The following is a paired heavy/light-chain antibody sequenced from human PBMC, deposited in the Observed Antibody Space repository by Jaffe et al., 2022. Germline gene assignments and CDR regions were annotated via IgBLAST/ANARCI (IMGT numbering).Heavy chain of an antibody. Sequence: QVQLQESGPGLVKPSETLSLTCTVSGVSISSYYWSWIRQPPGKGLEWIAYIYYNGNTNHNPSLKSRVTISVDSSKNQFSLKLSSVTAADTAVYYCARHRDGDFGGHFFDYWGQGTLVTVSS. CDR2: IYYNGNT. CDR3: ARHRDGDFGGHFFDY. V-gene: IGHV4-59*01. D-gene: IGHD4-17*01. J-gene: IGHJ4*02. CDR1: GVSISSYY.
Light chain of an antibody. CDR2: WAS. J-gene: IGKJ3*01. V-gene: IGKV4-1*01. Sequence: DIVMTQSPDSLAVSLGERATINCKSSQSVLYSSNNKNYLAWYQQKPGQPPKLLIYWASTRESGVPDRFSGSGSGTDFTLTISSLQAEDVAVYYCQQYYTTPFTFGPGTKVDIK. CDR1: QSVLYSSNNKNY. CDR3: QQYYTTPFT.